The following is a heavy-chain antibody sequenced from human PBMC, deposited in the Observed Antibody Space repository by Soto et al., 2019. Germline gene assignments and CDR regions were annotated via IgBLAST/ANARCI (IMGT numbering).Heavy chain of an antibody. Sequence: SETLSLTCTVSGGSISGGVYYWSWIRQPPGKGLEWIGYIYDSGSTYYNPSLKSRVTISVDTSKNQFSLRLSSVTAADTAVYYCAREIIPLTTDWYFDLWGRGTLVTVSS. D-gene: IGHD4-17*01. CDR3: AREIIPLTTDWYFDL. J-gene: IGHJ2*01. CDR1: GGSISGGVYY. V-gene: IGHV4-30-4*01. CDR2: IYDSGST.